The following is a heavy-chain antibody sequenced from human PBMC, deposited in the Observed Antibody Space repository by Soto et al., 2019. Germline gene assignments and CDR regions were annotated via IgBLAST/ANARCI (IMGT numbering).Heavy chain of an antibody. Sequence: ASVKLSCAAPGYTFTSYGISWVRQAPGQGLEWMGWISAYNGNTNYAQKLQGRVTMTTDTSTSTAYMEQRSLRSDDTAVYYRARDFVILPLNDYYYYGMYVCGQVTTVTGS. CDR1: GYTFTSYG. CDR3: ARDFVILPLNDYYYYGMYV. CDR2: ISAYNGNT. J-gene: IGHJ6*02. V-gene: IGHV1-18*04. D-gene: IGHD3-16*02.